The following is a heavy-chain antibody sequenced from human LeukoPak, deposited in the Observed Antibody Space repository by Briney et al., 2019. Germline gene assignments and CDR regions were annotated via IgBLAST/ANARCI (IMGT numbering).Heavy chain of an antibody. D-gene: IGHD1-20*01. J-gene: IGHJ4*02. CDR1: GYTFTSYD. Sequence: ASVKVSCKASGYTFTSYDINWVRQATGQGLEWMGWMNPNSGNTGYAQKFQGRVTMTRNTSISTAYMELSSLRSEDTAVYYCARELEEWGITGTTDREKYYFDYWGQGTLVTVSS. CDR3: ARELEEWGITGTTDREKYYFDY. V-gene: IGHV1-8*01. CDR2: MNPNSGNT.